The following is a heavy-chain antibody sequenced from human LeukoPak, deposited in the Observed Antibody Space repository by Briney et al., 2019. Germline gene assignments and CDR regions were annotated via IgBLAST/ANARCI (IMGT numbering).Heavy chain of an antibody. CDR3: ARFYGLGYFDY. Sequence: SETLSLTCAVYGGSFTGYYWSWIRQPPGQGLEWIWEINHSGSTNSNPSLKSRVTISVDTSKNQFSLKLSSVTAADTAVYYCARFYGLGYFDYWGQGTLVTVSS. V-gene: IGHV4-34*01. J-gene: IGHJ4*02. D-gene: IGHD4-17*01. CDR1: GGSFTGYY. CDR2: INHSGST.